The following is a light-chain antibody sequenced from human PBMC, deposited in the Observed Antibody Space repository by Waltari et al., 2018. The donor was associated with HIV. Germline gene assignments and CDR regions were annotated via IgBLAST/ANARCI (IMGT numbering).Light chain of an antibody. J-gene: IGKJ5*01. CDR1: QSVSKY. V-gene: IGKV3-11*01. CDR3: QQRSNSPLT. Sequence: EIVLTQSPATLSLSPGERATLSYRASQSVSKYLAWYQQKPGQAPRLLIYDASNRATGIPARFSGSGSGTDFTLTISSLEPEDFALYYCQQRSNSPLTFGQGTRLEIK. CDR2: DAS.